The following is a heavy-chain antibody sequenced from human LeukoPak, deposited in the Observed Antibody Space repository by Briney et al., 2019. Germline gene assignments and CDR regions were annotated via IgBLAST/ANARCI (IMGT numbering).Heavy chain of an antibody. V-gene: IGHV1-18*01. J-gene: IGHJ6*03. D-gene: IGHD6-13*01. CDR1: GYTFTSYG. CDR3: ARVTSSSWYIGVDYYYYYMDV. Sequence: AASVKVSCKASGYTFTSYGISWVRQAPGQGLEWMGWISAYNGNTNYAQKLQGRVTMTTDTSTSTAYMELRSLRSDDTAVYYCARVTSSSWYIGVDYYYYYMDVWGKGTTVTVSS. CDR2: ISAYNGNT.